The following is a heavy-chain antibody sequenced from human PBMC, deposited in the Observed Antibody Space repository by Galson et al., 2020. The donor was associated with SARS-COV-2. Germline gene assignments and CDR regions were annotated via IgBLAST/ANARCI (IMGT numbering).Heavy chain of an antibody. D-gene: IGHD6-13*01. CDR2: VFYSGSA. V-gene: IGHV4-39*01. CDR3: ARHQQQLVGFFYGMDV. Sequence: PETLSLTCTVSGDSINSFYWGWIRQPPGKGLEWIGNVFYSGSAYYSPSFKSRVTISINTSKNQFSLTMSSVTAADTAVYYCARHQQQLVGFFYGMDVWGQGTTVTVSS. CDR1: GDSINSFY. J-gene: IGHJ6*02.